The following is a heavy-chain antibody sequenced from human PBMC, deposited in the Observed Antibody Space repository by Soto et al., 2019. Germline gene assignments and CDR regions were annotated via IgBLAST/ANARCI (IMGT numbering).Heavy chain of an antibody. CDR1: GGSISSSSYY. V-gene: IGHV4-39*01. CDR3: ASEEYSYGPCGMDV. CDR2: IYYSGST. D-gene: IGHD5-18*01. Sequence: SETLSLTCTVSGGSISSSSYYWGWIRQPPGKGLEWIGSIYYSGSTYYNPSLKSRVTISVDTSKNQFSLKLSSVTAADTAVYYCASEEYSYGPCGMDVWGQGTTVTVSS. J-gene: IGHJ6*02.